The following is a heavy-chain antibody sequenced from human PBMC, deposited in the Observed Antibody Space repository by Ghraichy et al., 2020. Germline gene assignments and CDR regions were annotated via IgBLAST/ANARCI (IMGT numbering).Heavy chain of an antibody. CDR2: IYYSGST. Sequence: PETLSLTCTVSGGSISSYYWSWIRQPPGKGLEWIGYIYYSGSTNYNPSLKSRVTISVDTSKNQFSLKLSSVTAADTAVYYCARVGAAVAGRAAAFDIWGQGTMVTVSS. CDR3: ARVGAAVAGRAAAFDI. CDR1: GGSISSYY. J-gene: IGHJ3*02. V-gene: IGHV4-59*01. D-gene: IGHD6-19*01.